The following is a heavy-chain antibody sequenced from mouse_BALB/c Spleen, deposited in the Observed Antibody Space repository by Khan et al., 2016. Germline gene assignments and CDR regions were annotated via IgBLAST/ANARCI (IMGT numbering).Heavy chain of an antibody. CDR3: ASGGGYWYFDV. J-gene: IGHJ1*01. V-gene: IGHV2-9*02. CDR1: GFSLTSYG. CDR2: IWAGGST. Sequence: QVQLKESGPGLVAPSQSLSITCTVSGFSLTSYGVHWVRQPPGKGLEWLGVIWAGGSTNYNSALMSRLSISKDNSKSQVFLKMNSLQTDDTAMYYCASGGGYWYFDVWGAGTTVTVSS.